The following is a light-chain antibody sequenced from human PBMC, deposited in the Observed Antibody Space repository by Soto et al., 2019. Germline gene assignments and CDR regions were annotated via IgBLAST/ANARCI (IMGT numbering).Light chain of an antibody. CDR3: CSYAGNYTLL. CDR2: DVT. Sequence: QSALTQPRSVSGSPGQSVTVSCTGTSRDVGIYNYVSWYQQRPGTAPKVMIYDVTKRPSGVPDRFSGSKSANTASLTISGRQADDEADYYCCSYAGNYTLLFGGGTKLTVL. J-gene: IGLJ2*01. CDR1: SRDVGIYNY. V-gene: IGLV2-11*01.